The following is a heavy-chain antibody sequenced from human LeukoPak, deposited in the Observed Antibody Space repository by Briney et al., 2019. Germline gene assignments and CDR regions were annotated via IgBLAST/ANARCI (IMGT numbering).Heavy chain of an antibody. V-gene: IGHV4-4*07. D-gene: IGHD2-2*01. CDR2: IYTSGST. Sequence: SETLSLTCTVSGGSISSYYWSWIRQPAGKGLEWIGRIYTSGSTNYNPSLKSRVTISVDTSKNQFSLKLSSVTAADTAVYYCARGPDIVVVPAAIGAEYFQHRGQGTLVTVSS. J-gene: IGHJ1*01. CDR1: GGSISSYY. CDR3: ARGPDIVVVPAAIGAEYFQH.